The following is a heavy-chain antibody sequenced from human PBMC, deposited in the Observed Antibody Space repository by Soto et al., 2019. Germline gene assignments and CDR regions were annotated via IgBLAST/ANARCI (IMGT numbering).Heavy chain of an antibody. CDR3: ARQHSLDSSAWYI. CDR2: ISAYNGNT. V-gene: IGHV1-18*01. Sequence: GASVKVSCKASGYAFTSYGISWVRQAPAQGLEWMGWISAYNGNTNYSQKLQGRVTMTTDTSTSTAYMHWSRLKASDRAIYYCARQHSLDSSAWYIWGQGTLVTVSS. D-gene: IGHD6-19*01. CDR1: GYAFTSYG. J-gene: IGHJ4*02.